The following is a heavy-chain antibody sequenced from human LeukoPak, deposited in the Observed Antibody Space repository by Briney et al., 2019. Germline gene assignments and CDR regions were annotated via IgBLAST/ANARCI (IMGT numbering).Heavy chain of an antibody. J-gene: IGHJ4*02. V-gene: IGHV3-23*01. D-gene: IGHD3-10*01. CDR2: ISGSGGST. Sequence: PGGSLRLSCAASGFTFSSYAMSRVRQAPGKGLEWVSAISGSGGSTYYADSVKGRFTISRDNSKNTLYLQMNSLRAEDTAVYYCAKEGDYYGSGAIDYWGQGTLVTVSS. CDR1: GFTFSSYA. CDR3: AKEGDYYGSGAIDY.